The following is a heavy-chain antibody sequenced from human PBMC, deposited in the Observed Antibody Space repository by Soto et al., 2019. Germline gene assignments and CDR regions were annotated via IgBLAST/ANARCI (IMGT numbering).Heavy chain of an antibody. D-gene: IGHD4-17*01. Sequence: AGGSLRLSCAASGFTFSSYAMSWVRQAPGKGLEWVSAISGSGVSTYYADSVKGRFTISRDNSKNTLYLQMNSLRAEDTAVYYCARAAGLRVDYWGQGTLVTVSS. J-gene: IGHJ4*02. CDR2: ISGSGVST. V-gene: IGHV3-23*01. CDR3: ARAAGLRVDY. CDR1: GFTFSSYA.